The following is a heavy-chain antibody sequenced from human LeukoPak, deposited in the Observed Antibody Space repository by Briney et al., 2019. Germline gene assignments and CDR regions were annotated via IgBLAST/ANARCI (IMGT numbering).Heavy chain of an antibody. CDR2: IYHSGST. Sequence: SETLSLTCAVSGGSISSSSWWSWVRQPPGKGLEWIGEIYHSGSTNYNPSLKSRVTISVDTSKNQFSLKLNSVTAADTAVYYCARRGSITSYMDVWGKGTTVTISS. CDR1: GGSISSSSW. J-gene: IGHJ6*03. CDR3: ARRGSITSYMDV. D-gene: IGHD3-3*01. V-gene: IGHV4-4*02.